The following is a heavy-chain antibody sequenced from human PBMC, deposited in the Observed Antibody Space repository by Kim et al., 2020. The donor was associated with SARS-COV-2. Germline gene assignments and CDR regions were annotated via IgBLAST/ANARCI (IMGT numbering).Heavy chain of an antibody. V-gene: IGHV6-1*01. J-gene: IGHJ4*02. D-gene: IGHD3-16*01. CDR3: ARDVGGGVGFDY. Sequence: DYAVSVKSRITINPATSKNQFSLQLNSVTPEDTAVYYCARDVGGGVGFDYWGQGTLVTVSS.